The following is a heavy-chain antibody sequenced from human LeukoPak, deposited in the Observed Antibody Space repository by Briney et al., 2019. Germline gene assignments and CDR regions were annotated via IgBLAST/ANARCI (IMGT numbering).Heavy chain of an antibody. CDR1: GYSFTSYW. J-gene: IGHJ4*02. D-gene: IGHD3-10*01. CDR2: IYPGDSDT. CDR3: ARLPMVRGVIIKNPFFGY. Sequence: GESLKISCKGSGYSFTSYWIGWVRQMPGKGLEWMGIIYPGDSDTRYSPSFQGQVTISADKSISTAYLQWSSLKASDTAMYYCARLPMVRGVIIKNPFFGYWGQGTLVTVSS. V-gene: IGHV5-51*01.